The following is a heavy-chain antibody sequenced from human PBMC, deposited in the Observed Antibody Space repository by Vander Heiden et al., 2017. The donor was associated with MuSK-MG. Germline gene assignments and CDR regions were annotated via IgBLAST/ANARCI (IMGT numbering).Heavy chain of an antibody. CDR1: GGSISSYY. CDR3: ARLYYDILTGSYWFDP. CDR2: IYYSGST. Sequence: QVQLQESGPGLVKPSETLSLTCTVSGGSISSYYWSWIRQPPGKGLEWIGYIYYSGSTNYTPSLKSRVTISVDTSKNQFSLKLSSVTAADTAVYYCARLYYDILTGSYWFDPWGQGTLVTVSS. V-gene: IGHV4-59*08. D-gene: IGHD3-9*01. J-gene: IGHJ5*02.